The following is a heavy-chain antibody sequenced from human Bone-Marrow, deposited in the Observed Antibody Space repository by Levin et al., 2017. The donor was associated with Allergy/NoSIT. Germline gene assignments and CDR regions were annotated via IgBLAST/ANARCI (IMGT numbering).Heavy chain of an antibody. CDR1: GFSFSTSE. CDR2: ISSGGIPI. CDR3: ARGPILDY. D-gene: IGHD3-3*01. J-gene: IGHJ4*02. V-gene: IGHV3-48*03. Sequence: SCAASGFSFSTSEMIWVRQAPGKGLEWLSYISSGGIPIHYADSVKGRFTISRDNARNSLYLQMNSLRVEDTGIYYCARGPILDYWGQGTLVVVSS.